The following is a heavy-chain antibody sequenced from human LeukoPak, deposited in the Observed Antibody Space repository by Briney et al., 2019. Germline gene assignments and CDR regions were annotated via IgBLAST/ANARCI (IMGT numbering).Heavy chain of an antibody. CDR2: IYYSGST. CDR3: ARGSYCSSTSCSHFDY. V-gene: IGHV4-30-4*08. J-gene: IGHJ4*02. CDR1: GGSISSGDYY. Sequence: PSETLSLTCTVSGGSISSGDYYWSWIRQPPGKGLEWIGYIYYSGSTYYNPSLKSRVTISVDTSKNQFSLKLSSVTAADTAVYYCARGSYCSSTSCSHFDYWGQGTLVTVSS. D-gene: IGHD2-2*01.